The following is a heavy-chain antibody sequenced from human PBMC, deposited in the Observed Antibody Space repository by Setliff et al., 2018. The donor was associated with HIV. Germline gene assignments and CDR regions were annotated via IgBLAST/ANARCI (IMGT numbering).Heavy chain of an antibody. V-gene: IGHV4-61*09. CDR3: ARGDDFHDGSGYYYP. CDR1: GGSISSGSYY. CDR2: IFTSGST. Sequence: SETLSLTCTVSGGSISSGSYYWSWIRQPAGKGLEWIGHIFTSGSTNYNPSLQSRVSISVGTSKNQLSLKLNSVTAADTAVYYCARGDDFHDGSGYYYPWGQGTLVTVSS. D-gene: IGHD3-22*01. J-gene: IGHJ5*02.